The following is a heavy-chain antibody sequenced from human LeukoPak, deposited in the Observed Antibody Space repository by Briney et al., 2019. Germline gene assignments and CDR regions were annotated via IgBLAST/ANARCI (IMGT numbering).Heavy chain of an antibody. V-gene: IGHV3-66*01. D-gene: IGHD3-10*01. CDR2: IYSGGST. Sequence: GGSLRLSCAASGFTVSSNYMSWVRQAPGKGLEWVSVIYSGGSTYYADSVKGRFTISRDNPKNTLYLQMNSLRAEDTAVYYCARDLYYGTGVLDYWGQGTLVTVSS. CDR1: GFTVSSNY. J-gene: IGHJ4*02. CDR3: ARDLYYGTGVLDY.